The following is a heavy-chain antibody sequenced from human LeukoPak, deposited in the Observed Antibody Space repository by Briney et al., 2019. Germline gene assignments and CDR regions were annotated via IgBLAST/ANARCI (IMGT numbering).Heavy chain of an antibody. D-gene: IGHD3-22*01. V-gene: IGHV3-9*01. CDR1: GFTFDDYA. CDR3: AKDLSSAITSALVLDV. Sequence: GGSLRLSCTVSGFTFDDYAMHWARHTPGKGLEWVAGITWNRDNIGYGDSVKGRFTISRDNVKNVLYLQMNSLRPEDTALYYCAKDLSSAITSALVLDVWGQGTTVTVS. J-gene: IGHJ6*02. CDR2: ITWNRDNI.